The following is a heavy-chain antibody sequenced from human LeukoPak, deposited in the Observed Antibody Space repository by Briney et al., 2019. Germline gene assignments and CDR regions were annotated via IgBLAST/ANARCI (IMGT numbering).Heavy chain of an antibody. D-gene: IGHD3-3*01. J-gene: IGHJ3*02. CDR3: ARGKNTIFGVVTSPGAFDI. CDR1: GFTVSSNY. V-gene: IGHV3-53*01. Sequence: PGGSLRLSCAASGFTVSSNYMSWVRQAPGKGLEWVSVIYSGGGTYYADSVKGRFTISRDNSKNTLYLQMNSLRAEDTAVYYCARGKNTIFGVVTSPGAFDIWGQGTMVTVSS. CDR2: IYSGGGT.